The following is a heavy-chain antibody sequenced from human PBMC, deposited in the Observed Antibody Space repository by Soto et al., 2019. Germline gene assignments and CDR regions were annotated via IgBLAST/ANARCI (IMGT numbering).Heavy chain of an antibody. CDR3: ARGGYISGYDF. CDR2: IGPANGKT. J-gene: IGHJ5*01. CDR1: GYTFTKYG. V-gene: IGHV1-18*01. D-gene: IGHD5-18*01. Sequence: QVQLVQSGAEVKRPGASLKVSCKASGYTFTKYGISWVRQAPGQGLEWLGWIGPANGKTNYARKLKGRVTMTTDTSTSTAYMDLGKLTSDDTAVYFCARGGYISGYDFWGHGTLVTVSS.